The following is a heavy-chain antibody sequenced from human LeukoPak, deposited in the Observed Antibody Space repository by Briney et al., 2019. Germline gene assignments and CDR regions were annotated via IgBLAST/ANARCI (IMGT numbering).Heavy chain of an antibody. D-gene: IGHD6-13*01. J-gene: IGHJ5*02. CDR1: GYTFTSYA. Sequence: GASVKVSCKASGYTFTSYAMHWVRQAPGQRLEWMGWINAGNGNTKYSQKFQGRVTITRDTSASTAYMELSSLRSEDTAVYYCARVIAAAGTAGFDPWGQGTLVTVCS. CDR2: INAGNGNT. CDR3: ARVIAAAGTAGFDP. V-gene: IGHV1-3*01.